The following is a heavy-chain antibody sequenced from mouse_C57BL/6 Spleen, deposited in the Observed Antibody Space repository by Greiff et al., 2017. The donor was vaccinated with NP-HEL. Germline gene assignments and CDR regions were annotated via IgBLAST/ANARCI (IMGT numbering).Heavy chain of an antibody. V-gene: IGHV5-17*01. J-gene: IGHJ4*01. CDR3: ARPYDSAMDY. CDR2: ISSGSSTI. D-gene: IGHD2-4*01. Sequence: EVHLVESGGGLVKPGGSLKLSCAASGFTFSDYGMHWVRQAPEKGLEWVAYISSGSSTIYYADTVKGRFTISRDNAKNTLFLQMTSLRSEETSMYYCARPYDSAMDYWGQGTSVTVSS. CDR1: GFTFSDYG.